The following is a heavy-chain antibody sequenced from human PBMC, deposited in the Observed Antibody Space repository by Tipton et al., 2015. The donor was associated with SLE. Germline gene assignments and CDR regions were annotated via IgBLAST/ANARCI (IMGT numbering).Heavy chain of an antibody. D-gene: IGHD6-13*01. J-gene: IGHJ4*02. CDR1: GYTFTSYY. CDR2: IDPSAAST. Sequence: QLVQSGPEVKKPGASVKVSCKASGYTFTSYYMHWVRQAPGQGLEWMGVIDPSAASTYYAQKFQGRVTMTRDTSTSTVYMELSSLRSEDTAVYYCARDGSSSSYFDSWGQGSLVTVSS. V-gene: IGHV1-46*01. CDR3: ARDGSSSSYFDS.